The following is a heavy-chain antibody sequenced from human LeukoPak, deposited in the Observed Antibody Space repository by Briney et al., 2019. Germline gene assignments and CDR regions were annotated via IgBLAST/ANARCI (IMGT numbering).Heavy chain of an antibody. D-gene: IGHD3-22*01. V-gene: IGHV4-39*01. CDR1: GDSVSRSDSY. CDR2: NYYSGRT. Sequence: SETLSLTCTIFGDSVSRSDSYWDWIRQPPGKGLKWIATNYYSGRTYYSPSLKSRVTLSVDMSNNQFSLTLSSVTAADTALYFCARRRYYDSSGYLEWGQGTLVTVSS. CDR3: ARRRYYDSSGYLE. J-gene: IGHJ1*01.